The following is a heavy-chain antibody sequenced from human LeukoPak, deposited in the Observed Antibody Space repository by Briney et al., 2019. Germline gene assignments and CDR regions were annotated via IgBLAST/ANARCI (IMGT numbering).Heavy chain of an antibody. V-gene: IGHV7-4-1*02. Sequence: ASVKVSCKASGYTSSSHAMIWVRQAPGQGFEWMGWINTNTGNPRYGQGFTGRFVFSLDTSVSTAYLQISSLKAEDTAVYFCARTRIPFYFGSGSPDYWGQGTLVTVSS. CDR3: ARTRIPFYFGSGSPDY. CDR2: INTNTGNP. D-gene: IGHD3-10*01. J-gene: IGHJ4*02. CDR1: GYTSSSHA.